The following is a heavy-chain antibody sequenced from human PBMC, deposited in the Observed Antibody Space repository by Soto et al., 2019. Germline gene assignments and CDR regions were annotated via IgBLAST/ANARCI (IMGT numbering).Heavy chain of an antibody. Sequence: HVQLVESGGGVVQPGRSLRLSCAASGFIFSSYAMHWVRQAPGKGLEWVAVISYDGSNKYYAESVKGRFTISRDNSKNTLYLQMNSLRAEDTAVYYCAREGRIAGGFDYWGQGTLVTVSS. CDR1: GFIFSSYA. CDR2: ISYDGSNK. D-gene: IGHD1-20*01. J-gene: IGHJ4*02. CDR3: AREGRIAGGFDY. V-gene: IGHV3-30-3*01.